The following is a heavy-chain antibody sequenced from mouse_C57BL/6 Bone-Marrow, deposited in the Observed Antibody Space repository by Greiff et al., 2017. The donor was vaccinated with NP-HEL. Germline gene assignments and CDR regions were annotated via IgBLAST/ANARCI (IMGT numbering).Heavy chain of an antibody. D-gene: IGHD3-3*01. CDR1: GFSFTSYG. V-gene: IGHV2-2*01. CDR3: ASLGGVYYYARDY. Sequence: VQLQQSGPGLVQPSQSLSITCTVSGFSFTSYGVHWVRQSPGKGLEWLGVIWSGGSTDYNAAFISSLSISQDDSKSQVFFKMNDLQADDTAIYYCASLGGVYYYARDYGGQGTSVTVSS. J-gene: IGHJ4*01. CDR2: IWSGGST.